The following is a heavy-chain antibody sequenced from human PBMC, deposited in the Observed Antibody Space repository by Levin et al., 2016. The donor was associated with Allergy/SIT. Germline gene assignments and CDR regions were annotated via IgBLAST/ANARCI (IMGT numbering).Heavy chain of an antibody. CDR2: TRNKAKGYST. J-gene: IGHJ4*02. D-gene: IGHD2-2*01. V-gene: IGHV3-72*01. CDR1: GFTFSDHY. CDR3: ARCTSADCSHDF. Sequence: GGSLRLSCAASGFTFSDHYMDWVRQAPGRGLEWVGRTRNKAKGYSTDYAASVKGRFTISRDDSKNSLYLQMNNLKTEDTAVYFCARCTSADCSHDFWGQGSLVTVSS.